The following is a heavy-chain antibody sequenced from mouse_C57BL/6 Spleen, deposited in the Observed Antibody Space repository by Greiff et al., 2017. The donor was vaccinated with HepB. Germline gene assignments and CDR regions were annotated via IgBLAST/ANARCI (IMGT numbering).Heavy chain of an antibody. CDR2: ISSGSSTI. D-gene: IGHD4-1*01. J-gene: IGHJ2*01. CDR3: ARREPRLGYFDY. Sequence: DVKLVESGGGLVKPGGSLKLSCAASGFTFSDYGMHWVRQAPEKGLEWVAYISSGSSTIYYADTVKGRFTISRDNAKNTLFLQMTSLRSEDTAMYYCARREPRLGYFDYWGQGTTLTVSS. V-gene: IGHV5-17*01. CDR1: GFTFSDYG.